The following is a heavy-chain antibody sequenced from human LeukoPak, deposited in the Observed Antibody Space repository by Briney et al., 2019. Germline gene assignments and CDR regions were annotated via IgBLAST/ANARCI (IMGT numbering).Heavy chain of an antibody. J-gene: IGHJ4*02. CDR3: AREFGIAVGGTPDD. CDR1: GFTFSNYG. Sequence: PGRSLRHSCAASGFTFSNYGMHWVRQAPAKGLEWVEVIWCDGSNKNYADSRKGRFTISRDNSKNTLYLQMNCVRAEDTAMSYCAREFGIAVGGTPDDWGQGTLVTVSS. CDR2: IWCDGSNK. V-gene: IGHV3-33*01. D-gene: IGHD6-19*01.